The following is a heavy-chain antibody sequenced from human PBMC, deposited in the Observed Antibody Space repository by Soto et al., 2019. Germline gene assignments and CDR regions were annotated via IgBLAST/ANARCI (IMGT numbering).Heavy chain of an antibody. CDR1: GGSFSGYY. V-gene: IGHV4-34*01. CDR3: ARESHDILTGPPWVWYFDL. J-gene: IGHJ2*01. Sequence: QVQLQQWGAGPLRPLETLSLTCGVSGGSFSGYYWAWIRQSPGKGLEWIGEINDRGSINYNPSLTIRVSISVDTSKNHYSLHLRSVTAADTAVYFCARESHDILTGPPWVWYFDLWGRGTLVTVSS. D-gene: IGHD3-9*01. CDR2: INDRGSI.